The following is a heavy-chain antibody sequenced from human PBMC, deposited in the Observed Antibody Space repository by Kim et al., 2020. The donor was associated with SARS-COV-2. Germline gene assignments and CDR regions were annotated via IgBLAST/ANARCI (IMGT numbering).Heavy chain of an antibody. J-gene: IGHJ6*02. D-gene: IGHD2-2*01. CDR3: VSSTRNYYYGMDV. Sequence: SNPSPKRRITISVDTSKNQFSLKLSSVTAADTAVYYCVSSTRNYYYGMDVWGQGTTVTVSS. V-gene: IGHV4-59*01.